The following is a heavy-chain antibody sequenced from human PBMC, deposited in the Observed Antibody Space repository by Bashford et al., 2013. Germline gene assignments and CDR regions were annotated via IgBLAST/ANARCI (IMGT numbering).Heavy chain of an antibody. J-gene: IGHJ5*02. CDR3: ARDQWLVPSS. V-gene: IGHV1-2*02. D-gene: IGHD6-19*01. CDR2: IHPNSGGT. Sequence: WVRQAPGQGLEWMGWIHPNSGGTNYAQNFQGRVTMTRDTSISTAYMDLSRLRSDDTAMYYCARDQWLVPSSWGQGTRVTVSS.